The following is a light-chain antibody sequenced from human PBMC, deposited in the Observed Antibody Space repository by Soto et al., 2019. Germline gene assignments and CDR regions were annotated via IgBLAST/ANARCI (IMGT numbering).Light chain of an antibody. CDR1: QDISYY. CDR2: DAS. Sequence: DIQMTQSPSSLSASVGDRVTITCQASQDISYYLNWYQQKPGKAPKILIYDASVLEAGVPSRFSGGGSGTHFTLTICSLQAEDVAAYYCQQFDNLPLTFGGGTKVDIK. CDR3: QQFDNLPLT. J-gene: IGKJ4*01. V-gene: IGKV1-33*01.